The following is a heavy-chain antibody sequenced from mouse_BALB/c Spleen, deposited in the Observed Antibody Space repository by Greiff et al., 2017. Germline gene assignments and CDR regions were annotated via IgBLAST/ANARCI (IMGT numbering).Heavy chain of an antibody. Sequence: HVQLKQSGPGLVAPSQSLSITCTVSGFSLTGYGVNWVRQPPGKGLEWLGMIWGDGSTDYNSALKSRLSISKDNSKSQVFLKMNSLQTDDTARYYCASQQLGRRYAMDYWGQGTSVTVSS. CDR2: IWGDGST. D-gene: IGHD4-1*02. CDR1: GFSLTGYG. CDR3: ASQQLGRRYAMDY. V-gene: IGHV2-6-7*01. J-gene: IGHJ4*01.